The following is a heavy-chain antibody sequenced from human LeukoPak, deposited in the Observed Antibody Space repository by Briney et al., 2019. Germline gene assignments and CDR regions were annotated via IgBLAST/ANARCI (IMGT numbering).Heavy chain of an antibody. V-gene: IGHV3-21*01. Sequence: GGSLRISSAASRFNFSPCAMTWVRHAPGKGLDWVSTITAGTTQIYYADSVKGRVTTSRDDAKTSLYLQLSSLRTEDTAVYYCARDGSGWSRDYWGQGALVTVSS. D-gene: IGHD6-13*01. J-gene: IGHJ4*02. CDR2: ITAGTTQI. CDR1: RFNFSPCA. CDR3: ARDGSGWSRDY.